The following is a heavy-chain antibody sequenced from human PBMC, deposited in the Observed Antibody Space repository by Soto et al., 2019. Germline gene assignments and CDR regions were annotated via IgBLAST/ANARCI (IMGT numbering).Heavy chain of an antibody. J-gene: IGHJ4*02. CDR2: AYHSGST. Sequence: QLQLQESGPGLVRPSGTLSLTCAVSGGFTSTNNWWSWVRQPPGKGLEWIGDAYHSGSTEYNPSLKSRVSISVEKSKNQISLKLPSATAADTAVYYCARSPPSSYYGGSGTFDYWGQGTLVTVSS. V-gene: IGHV4-4*02. CDR3: ARSPPSSYYGGSGTFDY. CDR1: GGFTSTNNW. D-gene: IGHD3-10*01.